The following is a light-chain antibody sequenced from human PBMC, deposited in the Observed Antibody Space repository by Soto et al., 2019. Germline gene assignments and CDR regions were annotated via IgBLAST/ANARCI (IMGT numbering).Light chain of an antibody. V-gene: IGKV1-33*01. J-gene: IGKJ5*01. CDR1: QDIKNY. CDR2: DAS. CDR3: QQYDNLPIT. Sequence: DIQMTQSPSSLSASVGDRVTITFQASQDIKNYLNWYQQKSGKAPKLLIYDASDLETGVPSRFSGSGSGTDFTFTISSLQPEDIATYYCQQYDNLPITFGQGTRLEIK.